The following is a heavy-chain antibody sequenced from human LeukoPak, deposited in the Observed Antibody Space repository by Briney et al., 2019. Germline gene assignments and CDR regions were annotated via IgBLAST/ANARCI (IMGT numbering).Heavy chain of an antibody. J-gene: IGHJ3*02. CDR1: GFTFTDYY. CDR2: ISNSDSST. D-gene: IGHD5-24*01. V-gene: IGHV3-11*04. CDR3: ARGRDGYNSGAFDI. Sequence: GGSLRLSCAASGFTFTDYYMSWIRQAPGKGLEWVSYISNSDSSTYYADSVKGRFTISRDIAKNSLYLQMNSLRAEDTAVYSCARGRDGYNSGAFDIWGQGTMVTVSS.